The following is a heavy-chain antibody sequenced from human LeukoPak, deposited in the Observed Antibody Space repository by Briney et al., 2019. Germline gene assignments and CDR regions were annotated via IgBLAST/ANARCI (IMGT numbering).Heavy chain of an antibody. CDR2: INTNTGNP. CDR1: GYTFTSYA. CDR3: AREGYSSSWPLRYYFDY. V-gene: IGHV7-4-1*02. J-gene: IGHJ4*02. Sequence: GASVKVSCKASGYTFTSYAMNWVRQAPGQGLEWMGWINTNTGNPTYAQGFTGRFVFSLDTSVSTAYLQISSLKAEDTAVYYCAREGYSSSWPLRYYFDYWGQGTLVTVSS. D-gene: IGHD6-13*01.